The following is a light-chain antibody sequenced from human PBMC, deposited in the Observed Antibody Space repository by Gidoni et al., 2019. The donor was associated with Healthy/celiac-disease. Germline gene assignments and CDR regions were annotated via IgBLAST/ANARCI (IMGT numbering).Light chain of an antibody. CDR1: QSISSY. CDR3: QQRYSNPPGT. Sequence: DTQMTQSPSSQSASVGGRATITCRARQSISSYLNCYQQKPGKAPKLLIYAASSLQSRVPSRFSGGGCGTDYTLPISSLQPEDFAAYYCQQRYSNPPGTFGQGTKLEIK. V-gene: IGKV1-39*01. J-gene: IGKJ2*02. CDR2: AAS.